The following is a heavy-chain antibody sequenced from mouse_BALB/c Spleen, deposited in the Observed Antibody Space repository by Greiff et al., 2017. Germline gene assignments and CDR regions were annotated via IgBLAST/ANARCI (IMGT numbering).Heavy chain of an antibody. V-gene: IGHV1-69*02. D-gene: IGHD2-2*01. Sequence: QGQLQQPGPELVKPGASVKLSCKASGYTFTSYWMHWVKQRPGQGLEWIGEIDPSDSYTNYNQKFKGKATLTVDKSSSTAYMQLSSLTSEDSAVYYCARWLPGGIDAMDYWGQGTSVTVSS. CDR1: GYTFTSYW. J-gene: IGHJ4*01. CDR2: IDPSDSYT. CDR3: ARWLPGGIDAMDY.